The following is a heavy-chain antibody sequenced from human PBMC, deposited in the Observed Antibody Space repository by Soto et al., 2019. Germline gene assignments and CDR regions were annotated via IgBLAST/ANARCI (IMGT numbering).Heavy chain of an antibody. CDR3: AFNSGSGSYYFDY. CDR2: ISGGGETT. J-gene: IGHJ4*02. D-gene: IGHD3-10*01. V-gene: IGHV3-23*01. CDR1: GFTFSSYA. Sequence: EVQLLESGGGLVQPGGSLRLSCAASGFTFSSYAMWWVRQAPGKGLECVSAISGGGETTYYADSVKGRFTISRDNSKNTLSLQMNSLRAEDTAVYYCAFNSGSGSYYFDYWGQGTLFTVSS.